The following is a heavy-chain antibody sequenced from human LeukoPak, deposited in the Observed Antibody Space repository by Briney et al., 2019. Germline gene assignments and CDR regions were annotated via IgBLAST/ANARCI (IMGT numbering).Heavy chain of an antibody. CDR2: ISGSGGST. CDR3: AKVYYDSSGYYPLDAFDI. CDR1: GFTFSSYG. D-gene: IGHD3-22*01. Sequence: GGTLRLSCAASGFTFSSYGMSWVRQAPGKGLEWVSAISGSGGSTYYADSVEGRFTISRDNSKNTLYLQMNSLRAEDTAVYYCAKVYYDSSGYYPLDAFDIWGQGTMVTVSS. J-gene: IGHJ3*02. V-gene: IGHV3-23*01.